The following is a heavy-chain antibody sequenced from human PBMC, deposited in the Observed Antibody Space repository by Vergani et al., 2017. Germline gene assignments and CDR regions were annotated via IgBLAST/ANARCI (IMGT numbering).Heavy chain of an antibody. V-gene: IGHV4-39*01. J-gene: IGHJ5*02. CDR3: AGHSTVEWLVKLGWFDP. Sequence: QLQLQESGPGLVKPSATLSLTCSVSGDSIRSSNYYWGWIRQPPGKGLEWIASIYYSGSTYYNPSIKSRVTISVDTSKNQFSLKLSSVTAADTAVYFCAGHSTVEWLVKLGWFDPWGQGILVTVSS. CDR2: IYYSGST. D-gene: IGHD6-19*01. CDR1: GDSIRSSNYY.